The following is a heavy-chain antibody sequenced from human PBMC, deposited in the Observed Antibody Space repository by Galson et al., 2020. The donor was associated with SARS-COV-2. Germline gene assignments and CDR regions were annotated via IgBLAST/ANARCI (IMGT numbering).Heavy chain of an antibody. V-gene: IGHV4-61*02. CDR3: AREQGQARFDY. CDR1: GGSISSGSYY. J-gene: IGHJ4*02. CDR2: IYTSGST. Sequence: SETLSLTCTVSGGSISSGSYYWSWIRQPAGKGLEWIGRIYTSGSTNYNPSLKSRVTISVDTSKNQFSLKLSSVTAADTAVYYCAREQGQARFDYWGQGTLVTVSS.